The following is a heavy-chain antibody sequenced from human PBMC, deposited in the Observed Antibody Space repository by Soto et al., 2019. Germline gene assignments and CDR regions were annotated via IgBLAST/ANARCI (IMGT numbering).Heavy chain of an antibody. CDR2: INHSGST. V-gene: IGHV4-34*01. J-gene: IGHJ5*02. CDR1: GGSFSGYY. D-gene: IGHD3-10*01. CDR3: ARGSRHYYGSGSYNWFDP. Sequence: SETLSLTCAVYGGSFSGYYWSWIRQPPGKGLEWIGEINHSGSTNYNPSLKSRVTISVDTSKNQFSLKLSSVTAADTAVYYCARGSRHYYGSGSYNWFDPWGQGTLVTVSS.